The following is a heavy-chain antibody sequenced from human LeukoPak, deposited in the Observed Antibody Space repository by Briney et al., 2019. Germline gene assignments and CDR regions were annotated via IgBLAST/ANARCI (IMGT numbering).Heavy chain of an antibody. Sequence: ASVKVSCKASGYTFTSYDINWVRQAPGQGLEWMGWISAYNGNTNYAQMLQGRVTVTTDTSTSTAYLELRSLTSDDTAVYYCARDDYGDNHYYYYYGMDVWGQGTTVTVSS. J-gene: IGHJ6*02. CDR1: GYTFTSYD. CDR2: ISAYNGNT. D-gene: IGHD4-17*01. CDR3: ARDDYGDNHYYYYYGMDV. V-gene: IGHV1-18*01.